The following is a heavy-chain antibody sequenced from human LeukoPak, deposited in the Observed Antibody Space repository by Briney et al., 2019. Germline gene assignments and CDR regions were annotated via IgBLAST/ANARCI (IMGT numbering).Heavy chain of an antibody. V-gene: IGHV4-34*01. J-gene: IGHJ4*02. CDR1: GGSFSGYY. CDR2: INHSGST. Sequence: SETLSLTCAVYGGSFSGYYWSWIRQPPGKGLEWIGEINHSGSTNYNPSLKSRVTISVDTSKNQFSLNLSSVTAADTAVYYCARTYYYGSGSYGRWGQGTLVTVSS. CDR3: ARTYYYGSGSYGR. D-gene: IGHD3-10*01.